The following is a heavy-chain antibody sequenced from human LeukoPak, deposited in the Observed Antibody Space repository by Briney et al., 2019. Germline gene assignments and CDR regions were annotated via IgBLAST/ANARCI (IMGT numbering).Heavy chain of an antibody. CDR2: IYPGDSAT. CDR1: GYSFTAYW. V-gene: IGHV5-51*01. D-gene: IGHD3-16*01. J-gene: IGHJ4*02. CDR3: ARPAAGLGGFDY. Sequence: GESLQISCRGSGYSFTAYWIAWVRQMHGKGLEWMATIYPGDSATTYSPSFQGQVTISADKSITTAYLQWSSLKASDTAMYYCARPAAGLGGFDYWGQGNLVTVSS.